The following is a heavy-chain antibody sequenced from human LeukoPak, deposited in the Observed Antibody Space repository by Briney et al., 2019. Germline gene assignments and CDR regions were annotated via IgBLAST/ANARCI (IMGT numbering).Heavy chain of an antibody. Sequence: GGSLRLSCAASGFTFSSYSMNWVRQAPGKGLEWVSYISSSSSTIYYADSVKGRFTISRDNAKNSLYLQMNSLRAEDTAVYYCARGMGSPHADYGELTWYFDYWGQGTLVTVSS. CDR3: ARGMGSPHADYGELTWYFDY. J-gene: IGHJ4*02. V-gene: IGHV3-48*01. D-gene: IGHD4-17*01. CDR1: GFTFSSYS. CDR2: ISSSSSTI.